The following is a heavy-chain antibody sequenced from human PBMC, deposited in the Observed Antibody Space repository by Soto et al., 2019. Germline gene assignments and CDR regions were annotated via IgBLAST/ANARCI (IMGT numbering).Heavy chain of an antibody. Sequence: SETLSLTCTVSGGSVSSGSYYWSWIRQPPGKGLEWIGYIYYSGSTNYNPSLKSRVTISVDTSKNQSSLKLSSVTAADTAVYYCASGFFWGGYRRYYFDYWGQGTLGTGSS. J-gene: IGHJ4*02. V-gene: IGHV4-61*01. CDR3: ASGFFWGGYRRYYFDY. CDR1: GGSVSSGSYY. D-gene: IGHD3-16*02. CDR2: IYYSGST.